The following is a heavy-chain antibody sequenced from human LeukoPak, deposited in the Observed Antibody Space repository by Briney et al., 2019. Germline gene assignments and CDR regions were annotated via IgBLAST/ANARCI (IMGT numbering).Heavy chain of an antibody. CDR1: GGSFSGYY. CDR3: ARGFRVPADYYYYGMDV. V-gene: IGHV4-34*01. Sequence: SETLSLTCAVYGGSFSGYYWSWIRQPPGKGLEWIGKINHSGSTNYNPSLKSRVTISVDTSKNQFSLKLSSVTAADTAVYYCARGFRVPADYYYYGMDVWGQGTTVTVSS. D-gene: IGHD2-2*01. J-gene: IGHJ6*02. CDR2: INHSGST.